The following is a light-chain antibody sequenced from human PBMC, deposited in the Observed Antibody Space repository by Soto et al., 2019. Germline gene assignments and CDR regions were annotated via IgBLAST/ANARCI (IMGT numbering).Light chain of an antibody. V-gene: IGKV3-15*01. Sequence: EIALTQSPAPLSSSPGERVTLSCMASQSVASSVAWYQQKPGQAPRLILYGASTRATGFPARFSGSGSGTEFTLTISSLQSEDFAVYLCQQDHDWPITFGQGTRLEIK. J-gene: IGKJ5*01. CDR3: QQDHDWPIT. CDR2: GAS. CDR1: QSVASS.